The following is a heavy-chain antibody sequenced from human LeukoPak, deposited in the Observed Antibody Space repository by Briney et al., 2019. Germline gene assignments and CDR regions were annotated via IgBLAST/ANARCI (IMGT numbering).Heavy chain of an antibody. CDR3: ARRAVAGYYFDY. D-gene: IGHD6-19*01. CDR2: ISSSGSTI. J-gene: IGHJ4*02. V-gene: IGHV3-11*01. CDR1: GFTFSDYY. Sequence: GGSLRLSCAASGFTFSDYYMSWIRQAPGKGLEWVSYISSSGSTIYYADSVKGRFSISSDNAKNSLYLQMNSLRAEDTAVYYCARRAVAGYYFDYWGQGTLVTVSS.